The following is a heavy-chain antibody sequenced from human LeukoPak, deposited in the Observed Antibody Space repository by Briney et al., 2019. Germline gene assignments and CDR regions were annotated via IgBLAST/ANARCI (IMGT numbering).Heavy chain of an antibody. V-gene: IGHV4-38-2*02. CDR1: GYSISSGYY. Sequence: SETLSLTCTVSGYSISSGYYCGWIRPPPPKGLEWIGSIYHSGSTYYTPSLNSRVTISVDTSKNQFSLRLSSVTATDTAVYYCARLNKPGWFDPWGQGTLVTVSS. CDR2: IYHSGST. J-gene: IGHJ5*02. D-gene: IGHD1-14*01. CDR3: ARLNKPGWFDP.